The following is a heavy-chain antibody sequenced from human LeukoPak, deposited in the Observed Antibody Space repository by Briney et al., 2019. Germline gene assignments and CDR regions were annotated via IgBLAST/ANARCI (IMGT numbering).Heavy chain of an antibody. J-gene: IGHJ4*02. Sequence: ASLNVSCKASGYTFAGYYMHWVRQAPGQGLEWMGWINPNSGGTNYAQKFQGRVTMTRDTSISTAYMELSRLRSDDTAVYYCARDDYGDYVSLDYWGQGTLVTVSS. V-gene: IGHV1-2*02. CDR1: GYTFAGYY. D-gene: IGHD4-17*01. CDR2: INPNSGGT. CDR3: ARDDYGDYVSLDY.